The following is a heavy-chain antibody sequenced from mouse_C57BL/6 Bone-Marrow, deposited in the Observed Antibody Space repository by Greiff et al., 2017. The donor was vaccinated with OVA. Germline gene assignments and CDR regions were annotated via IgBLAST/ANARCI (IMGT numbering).Heavy chain of an antibody. V-gene: IGHV14-2*01. CDR1: GFNIKDYY. Sequence: EVQLQQSGAELVKPGASVKLSCTASGFNIKDYYMHWVKQRTEQGLEWIGRIDPVDGETKYAPKFPGKATITADTSSTTAYLKLSSLTSEDTAVYYCARFAQLRPGFAYWGQGTLVTVSA. J-gene: IGHJ3*01. D-gene: IGHD3-2*02. CDR3: ARFAQLRPGFAY. CDR2: IDPVDGET.